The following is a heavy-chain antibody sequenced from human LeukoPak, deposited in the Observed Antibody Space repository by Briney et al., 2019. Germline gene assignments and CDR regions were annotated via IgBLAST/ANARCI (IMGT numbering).Heavy chain of an antibody. CDR1: GGSFSGYY. J-gene: IGHJ4*02. CDR3: ACSRGIQLWFPF. CDR2: INHSGST. V-gene: IGHV4-34*01. Sequence: SETLSLTCAVYGGSFSGYYWSWIRQPPGKGLEWIGEINHSGSTNYNPSLKSRVTISVDTSKNQFSLKLSSVTAADTAVYYCACSRGIQLWFPFWGQGTLVTVSS. D-gene: IGHD5-18*01.